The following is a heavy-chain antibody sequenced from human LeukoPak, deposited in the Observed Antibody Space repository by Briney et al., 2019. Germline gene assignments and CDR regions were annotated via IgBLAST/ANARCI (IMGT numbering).Heavy chain of an antibody. CDR2: IGGSGAGT. CDR3: ATTLHSGYYDLY. CDR1: GFTFSSSA. D-gene: IGHD3-22*01. Sequence: GGSLRLSCAASGFTFSSSAMSWVRQAPGKGLEWVSGIGGSGAGTYYAVSVKGRFTISRDNSKNTLYLQMNSLRAEDTAVFYCATTLHSGYYDLYWGQGTLVTVSS. J-gene: IGHJ4*02. V-gene: IGHV3-23*01.